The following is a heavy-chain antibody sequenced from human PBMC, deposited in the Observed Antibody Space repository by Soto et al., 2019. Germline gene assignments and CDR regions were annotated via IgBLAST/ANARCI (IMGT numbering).Heavy chain of an antibody. CDR3: AAIAARIV. D-gene: IGHD6-6*01. J-gene: IGHJ4*02. V-gene: IGHV3-21*01. Sequence: VSLRRSCAASGFAFSSYSMNWVRQAPGKGLEWVSSISSSSSYIYYADSVKGRFTISRDNAKNSLYLQMNSLRAEDTAVYYCAAIAARIVWGQGTLVTVSS. CDR2: ISSSSSYI. CDR1: GFAFSSYS.